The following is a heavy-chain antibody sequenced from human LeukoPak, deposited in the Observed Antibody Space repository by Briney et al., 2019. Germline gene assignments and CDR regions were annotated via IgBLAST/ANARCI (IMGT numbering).Heavy chain of an antibody. V-gene: IGHV3-9*01. CDR2: ISWNSGSI. Sequence: PGGSLRLSCAASGFTFDDYAMHWVRQAPGKGLEWVSGISWNSGSIGYADSVKGRFTISRDNAKNSLYLQMNSLRAEDTALYYCAKDMSGIVGATTNFDYWGQGTLVTVSS. J-gene: IGHJ4*02. CDR1: GFTFDDYA. CDR3: AKDMSGIVGATTNFDY. D-gene: IGHD1-26*01.